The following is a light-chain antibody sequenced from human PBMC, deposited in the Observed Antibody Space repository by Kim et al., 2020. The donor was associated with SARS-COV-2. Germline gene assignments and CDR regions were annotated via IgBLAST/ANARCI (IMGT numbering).Light chain of an antibody. CDR1: QSVSCSS. Sequence: SLSPGERATLSCRASQSVSCSSLAWYQQKPGQAPRLLIYGASSRATGIPDRFSGSGSGTDFTLTISRLEPEDFAVYYCQQYGSSYTFGQGTKLEIK. J-gene: IGKJ2*01. CDR2: GAS. CDR3: QQYGSSYT. V-gene: IGKV3-20*01.